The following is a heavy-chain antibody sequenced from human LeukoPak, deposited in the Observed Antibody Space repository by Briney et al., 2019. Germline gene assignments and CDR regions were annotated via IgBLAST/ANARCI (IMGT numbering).Heavy chain of an antibody. J-gene: IGHJ4*02. CDR3: ARGAGTFDY. CDR2: INHSGST. CDR1: GGSFSGYY. Sequence: SETLSLTCAVYGGSFSGYYWSWIRQPPGKGLEWIGEINHSGSTNYNPSLKSRVTISVDPSKNQFSLKLSSVTAADTAVYYCARGAGTFDYWGQGTLVTVSS. V-gene: IGHV4-34*01. D-gene: IGHD6-19*01.